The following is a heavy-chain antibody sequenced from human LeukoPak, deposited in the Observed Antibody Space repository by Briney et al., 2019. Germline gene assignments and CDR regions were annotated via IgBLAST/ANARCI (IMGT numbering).Heavy chain of an antibody. CDR3: AREAKYYDSSGIAHFDY. V-gene: IGHV1-46*01. J-gene: IGHJ4*02. CDR2: INPSGGST. Sequence: ASVKVSCTASGYTFTSYYMHWVRQAPGQGLAWMGIINPSGGSTSYAQKFQGRVTMTRDTSTSTVYMELSSLRSEDTAVYYCAREAKYYDSSGIAHFDYWGQGTLVTVSS. D-gene: IGHD3-22*01. CDR1: GYTFTSYY.